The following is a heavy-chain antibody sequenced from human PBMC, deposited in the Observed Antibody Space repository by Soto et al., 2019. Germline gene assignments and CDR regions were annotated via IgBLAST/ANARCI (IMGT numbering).Heavy chain of an antibody. CDR1: GFTFSSYA. V-gene: IGHV3-23*01. CDR3: ARDGDFWSGYYTYNWFDP. J-gene: IGHJ5*02. Sequence: GSLRLSCAASGFTFSSYAMSWVRQAPGKGLEWVSAISGSGGSTYYADSVKGRFTISRDNSKNTLYLQMNSLRAEDTAVYYCARDGDFWSGYYTYNWFDPWGQGTLVTVSS. CDR2: ISGSGGST. D-gene: IGHD3-3*01.